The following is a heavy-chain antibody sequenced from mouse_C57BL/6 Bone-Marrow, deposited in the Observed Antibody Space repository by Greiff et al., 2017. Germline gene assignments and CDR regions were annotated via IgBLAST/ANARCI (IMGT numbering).Heavy chain of an antibody. D-gene: IGHD2-3*01. CDR2: IYPGSGST. CDR3: ARPCDRSYRYFDV. Sequence: VQLQQPGAELVKPGASVKMSCKASGYTFTSYWITWVKQRPGQGLEWIGDIYPGSGSTNYNEKFKSKATLTVEPSSSTAYMQLSSLTSEDSAVYYCARPCDRSYRYFDVWGTGTTVTVSA. CDR1: GYTFTSYW. V-gene: IGHV1-55*01. J-gene: IGHJ1*03.